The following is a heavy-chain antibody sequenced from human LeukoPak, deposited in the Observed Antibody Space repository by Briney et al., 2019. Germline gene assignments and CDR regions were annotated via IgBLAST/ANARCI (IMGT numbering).Heavy chain of an antibody. CDR2: ISWNSGSI. CDR1: GFTFDDYV. Sequence: GGSLRLSCAASGFTFDDYVMHWVRQAPGKGLEWVSGISWNSGSIGYADSVKGRFTTSRDNAKNSLYLQMNSLRAEDTALYYCAKSKMATTSYYFDYWGQGTLVTVSS. CDR3: AKSKMATTSYYFDY. V-gene: IGHV3-9*01. J-gene: IGHJ4*02. D-gene: IGHD5-12*01.